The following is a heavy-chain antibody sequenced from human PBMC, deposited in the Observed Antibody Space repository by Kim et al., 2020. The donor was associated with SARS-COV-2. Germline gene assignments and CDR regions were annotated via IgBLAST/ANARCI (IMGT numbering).Heavy chain of an antibody. V-gene: IGHV3-73*01. Sequence: AYAASVKGRFTISRDDSKKTAYLQMNSLKTEDTAVYYCTRPYSSSWGFDPWGQGTLVTVSS. D-gene: IGHD6-13*01. CDR3: TRPYSSSWGFDP. J-gene: IGHJ5*02.